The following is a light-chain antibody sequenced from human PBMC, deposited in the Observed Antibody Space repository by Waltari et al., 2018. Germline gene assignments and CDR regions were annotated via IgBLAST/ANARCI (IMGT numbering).Light chain of an antibody. CDR2: GTS. CDR3: QQYDTLPWT. V-gene: IGKV3-20*01. J-gene: IGKJ1*01. CDR1: QSISSSY. Sequence: EIVLTQSPGTLSLSPGERATLSCRASQSISSSYLAWYQQKPGQSPRLLIYGTSSRATGIPDRFSGSGSGTDFTLTISRLGPEDFAVYHCQQYDTLPWTFGQGTKVEIK.